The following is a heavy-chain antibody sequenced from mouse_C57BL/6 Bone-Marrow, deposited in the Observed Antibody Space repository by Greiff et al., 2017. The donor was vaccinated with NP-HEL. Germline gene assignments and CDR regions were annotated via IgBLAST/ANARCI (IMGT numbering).Heavy chain of an antibody. CDR1: GFTFSDYG. V-gene: IGHV5-17*01. CDR2: ISSGSSTI. D-gene: IGHD2-5*01. CDR3: ARQGAYYSNYDAMDY. J-gene: IGHJ4*01. Sequence: EVKLVESGGGLVKPGGSLKLSCAASGFTFSDYGMHWVRQAPEKGLEWVAYISSGSSTIYYADTVKGRFTISRDNAKNTLFLQMTRLRSEDTAMYYCARQGAYYSNYDAMDYWGQGTSVTVSS.